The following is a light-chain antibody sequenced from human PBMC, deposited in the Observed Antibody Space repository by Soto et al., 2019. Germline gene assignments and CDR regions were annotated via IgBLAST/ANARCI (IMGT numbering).Light chain of an antibody. CDR1: SANIGAGYD. V-gene: IGLV1-40*01. J-gene: IGLJ2*01. CDR2: GNS. CDR3: QSYDSSLSVV. Sequence: QSVLTQPPSVSGTPGQRVTISSTESSANIGAGYDVHWYQQLPGTAPKLLIYGNSNRPSGVPDRFSGSKSGTSASLAITGLQAEDEAEYYCQSYDSSLSVVFGGGTKLTVL.